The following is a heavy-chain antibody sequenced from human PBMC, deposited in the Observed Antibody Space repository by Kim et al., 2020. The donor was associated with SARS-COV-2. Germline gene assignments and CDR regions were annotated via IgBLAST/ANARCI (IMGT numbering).Heavy chain of an antibody. D-gene: IGHD2-21*01. CDR1: GGSISSSDYY. CDR2: IYYTGVT. CDR3: ARRDGGNIWAWDI. Sequence: SETLSLTCTVSGGSISSSDYYWGWIRQPPGKGLEWIGTIYYTGVTYYNPSLKSRVTISVDTSKNQFSLNLRSVTTADTAVYSCARRDGGNIWAWDIWGQGTMVTVSS. V-gene: IGHV4-39*01. J-gene: IGHJ3*02.